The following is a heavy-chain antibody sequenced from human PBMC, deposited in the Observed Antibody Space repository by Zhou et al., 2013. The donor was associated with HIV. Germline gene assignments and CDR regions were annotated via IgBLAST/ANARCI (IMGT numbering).Heavy chain of an antibody. Sequence: QVQLVQSGAEVKKPGSSVKVSCKASGGTFSSYAISWVRQAPGQGLEWMGGIIPIFGTANYAQKFQGRVTITTDESTSTAYMELSSLRSEDTAVYYCARESWGSGTNYYYYYYMDVWGKGTTVTVSS. CDR2: IIPIFGTA. J-gene: IGHJ6*03. V-gene: IGHV1-69*05. D-gene: IGHD3-10*01. CDR1: GGTFSSYA. CDR3: ARESWGSGTNYYYYYYMDV.